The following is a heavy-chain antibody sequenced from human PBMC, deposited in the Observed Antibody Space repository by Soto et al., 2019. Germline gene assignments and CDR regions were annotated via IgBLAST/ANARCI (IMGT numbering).Heavy chain of an antibody. V-gene: IGHV4-59*01. J-gene: IGHJ5*02. D-gene: IGHD3-3*01. Sequence: SETLSLTCTVSGGSISSYYWSWIRQPPGKGLEWIGYIYYSGSTNYNPSLKSRVTISVVTSKNQFSLKLSSVTAADTAVYYCARAITNYDFWSGPVGWFDPWGQGTLVTVSS. CDR3: ARAITNYDFWSGPVGWFDP. CDR1: GGSISSYY. CDR2: IYYSGST.